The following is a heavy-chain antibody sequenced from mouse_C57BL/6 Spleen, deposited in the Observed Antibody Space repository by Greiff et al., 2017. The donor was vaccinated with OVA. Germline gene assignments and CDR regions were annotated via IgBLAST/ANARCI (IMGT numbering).Heavy chain of an antibody. V-gene: IGHV1-5*01. CDR1: GYTFTSYW. J-gene: IGHJ3*01. CDR2: IYPGNSDT. D-gene: IGHD2-3*01. CDR3: TREYYDGTTGAY. Sequence: EVQLQQSGTVLARPGASVKMSCKTSGYTFTSYWMHWVKQRPGQGLEWIGAIYPGNSDTSYNQKFKGKAKLTAVTSASTAYMELSSLTNEDSAVYYCTREYYDGTTGAYWGQGTLVTVSA.